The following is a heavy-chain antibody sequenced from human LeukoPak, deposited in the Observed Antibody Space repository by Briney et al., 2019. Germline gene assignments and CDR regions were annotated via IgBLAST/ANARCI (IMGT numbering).Heavy chain of an antibody. CDR3: ARVKGSYCSGGSCYRYYYYGMDV. CDR1: GYIFTSYV. CDR2: IIPIFGTA. D-gene: IGHD2-15*01. Sequence: ASVKVSCKASGYIFTSYVLHWVRQAPGQGLEWMGGIIPIFGTANYAQEFQGRVTITADESTSTAYMELSSLRSEDTAVYYCARVKGSYCSGGSCYRYYYYGMDVWGQGTTVTVSS. V-gene: IGHV1-69*13. J-gene: IGHJ6*02.